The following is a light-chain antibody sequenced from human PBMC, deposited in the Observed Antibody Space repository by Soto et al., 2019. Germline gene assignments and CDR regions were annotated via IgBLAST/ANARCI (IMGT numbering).Light chain of an antibody. CDR2: FGS. CDR3: MQALQTPRT. CDR1: QSLLHSNGYNY. V-gene: IGKV2-28*01. Sequence: DVVMTQSPLSLPVTPGEPASISCRSSQSLLHSNGYNYLDWYLQKPGQSTQLLIYFGSNRASGVPDRFSGSGSGTDFTLKISRVEAEDVGVYYCMQALQTPRTFGQGTKVEIK. J-gene: IGKJ1*01.